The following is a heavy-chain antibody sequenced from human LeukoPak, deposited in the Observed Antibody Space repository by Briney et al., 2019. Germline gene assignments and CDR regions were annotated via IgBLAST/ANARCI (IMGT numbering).Heavy chain of an antibody. CDR2: IIPIFGIA. CDR3: ARRLAVAGTGYYYYGMDV. D-gene: IGHD6-19*01. J-gene: IGHJ6*02. CDR1: GGTFSSYA. V-gene: IGHV1-69*04. Sequence: VASVKVSCKASGGTFSSYAISWVRQAPGQGLEWMGRIIPIFGIANYAQKFQGRVTITADQSTSTAYMELSSLRSEDTAVYYCARRLAVAGTGYYYYGMDVWGQGTTVTVSS.